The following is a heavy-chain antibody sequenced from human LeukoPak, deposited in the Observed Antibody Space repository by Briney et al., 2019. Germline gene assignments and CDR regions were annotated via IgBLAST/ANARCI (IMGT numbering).Heavy chain of an antibody. D-gene: IGHD2-2*01. CDR3: TTYGCSGSTCYWDYYYYYMDV. CDR2: IKSETDGGTT. J-gene: IGHJ6*03. CDR1: GFTFSNAW. Sequence: GGSLRLSCAASGFTFSNAWMSWVRQAPGKGLEWVGRIKSETDGGTTDYAAPVKGRFTISRDDSKNTLYLQLNSLKTEDTAVYFCTTYGCSGSTCYWDYYYYYMDVWGTGTTVTVSS. V-gene: IGHV3-15*01.